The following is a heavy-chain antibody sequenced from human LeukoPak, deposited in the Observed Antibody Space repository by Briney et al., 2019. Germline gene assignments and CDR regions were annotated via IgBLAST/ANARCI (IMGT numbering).Heavy chain of an antibody. CDR1: GGSFSGYY. CDR2: INHSGNT. Sequence: PSETLSLTCAVYGGSFSGYYWNWIRQPPGKGLEWIGEINHSGNTNYNPSLKSRVTISVDTSKNQFSLKLTSVTAADTAVYYCAREGGFYRPLDYSGQGTLVTVSS. CDR3: AREGGFYRPLDY. J-gene: IGHJ4*02. V-gene: IGHV4-34*01. D-gene: IGHD3-3*01.